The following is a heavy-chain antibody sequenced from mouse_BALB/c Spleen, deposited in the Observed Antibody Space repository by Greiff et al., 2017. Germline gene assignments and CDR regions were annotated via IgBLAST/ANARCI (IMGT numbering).Heavy chain of an antibody. D-gene: IGHD4-1*01. CDR1: GFTFSSYA. Sequence: EVQGVESGGGLVKPGGSLKLSCAASGFTFSSYAMSWVRQTPEKRLEWVATISSGGSYTYYPDSVKGRFTISRDNAKNTLYLQMSSLRSEDTARYYCARALTGVFDYWGQGTTLTVSS. CDR2: ISSGGSYT. J-gene: IGHJ2*01. V-gene: IGHV5-9-3*01. CDR3: ARALTGVFDY.